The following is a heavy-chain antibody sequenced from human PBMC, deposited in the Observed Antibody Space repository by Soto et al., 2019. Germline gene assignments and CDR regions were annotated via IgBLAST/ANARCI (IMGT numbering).Heavy chain of an antibody. J-gene: IGHJ6*02. CDR3: ARQGFGPLHGLVDV. CDR1: GGSISSYY. V-gene: IGHV4-59*08. CDR2: VHHSWGS. Sequence: QVQLQESGPGLVKPSETPSLSCTVSGGSISSYYWSWFRQSPGKRMEWIGYVHHSWGSSYNPSLQSRVPISLDTSKSQFSLKVTSVTATDTAVYYCARQGFGPLHGLVDVWGQGTTVTVSS. D-gene: IGHD3-10*01.